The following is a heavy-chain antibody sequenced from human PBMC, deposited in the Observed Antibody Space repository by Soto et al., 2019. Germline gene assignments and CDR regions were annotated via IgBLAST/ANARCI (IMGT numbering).Heavy chain of an antibody. D-gene: IGHD5-12*01. CDR1: GFTFDDYA. J-gene: IGHJ4*02. CDR2: ISWNSGSI. V-gene: IGHV3-9*01. CDR3: AKFSVATIA. Sequence: GGSLRLSCAASGFTFDDYAMHWVRQAPGKGLEWVSGISWNSGSIGYADSVKGRFTISRDNAKNSLYLQMNSLRAEDTALYYCAKFSVATIAWGQGTLVTVSS.